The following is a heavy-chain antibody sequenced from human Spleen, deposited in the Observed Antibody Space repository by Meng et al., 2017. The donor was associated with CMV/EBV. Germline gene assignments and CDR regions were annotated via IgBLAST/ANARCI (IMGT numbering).Heavy chain of an antibody. CDR3: AKDWDSNYLGYFDY. D-gene: IGHD4-11*01. J-gene: IGHJ4*02. CDR2: IGWNGGSI. Sequence: SLKISCAASGFTFSSYSMNWVRQAPGKGLEWVSGIGWNGGSIGYADSVKGRFTISRDNAKNSLYLQMNSLRAEDTALYYCAKDWDSNYLGYFDYWGQGTLVTVSS. CDR1: GFTFSSYS. V-gene: IGHV3-9*01.